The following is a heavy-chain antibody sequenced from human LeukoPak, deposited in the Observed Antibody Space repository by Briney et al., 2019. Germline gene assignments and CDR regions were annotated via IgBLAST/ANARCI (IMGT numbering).Heavy chain of an antibody. Sequence: GGSLRLSCAASGFTFSSYAMSWVRQAPGKGLEWVSAISGSGGSTYYADSVKGRFTISRDNSKNTLYLQMSSLRADDTAVYYCAKAEDYSYGYSDYWGQGTLVTVSS. CDR1: GFTFSSYA. V-gene: IGHV3-23*01. CDR2: ISGSGGST. J-gene: IGHJ4*02. CDR3: AKAEDYSYGYSDY. D-gene: IGHD5-18*01.